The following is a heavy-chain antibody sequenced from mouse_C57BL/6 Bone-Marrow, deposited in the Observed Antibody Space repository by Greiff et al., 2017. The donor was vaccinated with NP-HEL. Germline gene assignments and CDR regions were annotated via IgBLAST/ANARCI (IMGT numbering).Heavy chain of an antibody. J-gene: IGHJ2*01. CDR2: INPNNGGT. Sequence: EVKLQQSGPELVKPGASVKISCKASGYTFTDYYMNWVKQSHGKSLEWIGDINPNNGGTSYNQKFKGKATLTVDKSSSTAYMELRSLTSEDSAVYYCAREGSHFDYWGQGTTLTVSS. CDR3: AREGSHFDY. CDR1: GYTFTDYY. V-gene: IGHV1-26*01.